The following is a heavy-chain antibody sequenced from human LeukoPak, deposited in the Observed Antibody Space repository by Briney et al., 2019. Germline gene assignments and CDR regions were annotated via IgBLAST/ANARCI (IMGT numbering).Heavy chain of an antibody. Sequence: GASVRSSSKAPVDTFTSYAMNWVRQTPGQGLEWMGWINTNTGNPTYAQGFTGRVVFSSDTSLSAAYLQISSLKAEDTAVYYCARGLVVVAAREFDTWGQGTLVSLSS. V-gene: IGHV7-4-1*02. CDR3: ARGLVVVAAREFDT. CDR2: INTNTGNP. J-gene: IGHJ5*02. D-gene: IGHD2-15*01. CDR1: VDTFTSYA.